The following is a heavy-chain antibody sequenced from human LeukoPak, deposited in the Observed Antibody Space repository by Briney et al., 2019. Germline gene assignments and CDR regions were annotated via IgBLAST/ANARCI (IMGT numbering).Heavy chain of an antibody. CDR3: ARGANYYDSSGLPL. Sequence: SETLSLTCNVSGGSITSHSWNWIRQSPGKGLEWIGYSYYSGTTNYSPSLKSRVTISLDTSKNQISLKLSSVTAADTAVYYCARGANYYDSSGLPLWGQGTLVTVSS. D-gene: IGHD3-22*01. CDR2: SYYSGTT. CDR1: GGSITSHS. V-gene: IGHV4-59*11. J-gene: IGHJ4*02.